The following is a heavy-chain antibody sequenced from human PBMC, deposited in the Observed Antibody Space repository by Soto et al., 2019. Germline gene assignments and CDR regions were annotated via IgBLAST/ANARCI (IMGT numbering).Heavy chain of an antibody. D-gene: IGHD3-16*01. CDR1: GFTFSSYS. CDR2: ISSSSSNT. CDR3: ADDDVS. J-gene: IGHJ4*02. Sequence: GGSLRLSCAASGFTFSSYSMNWVRQAPGKGLEWVSSISSSSSNTYYADSVKGRFTISRDSSKNTLYLQMNSLRAEDTAVYYCADDDVSWGQGTLVTVSS. V-gene: IGHV3-23*01.